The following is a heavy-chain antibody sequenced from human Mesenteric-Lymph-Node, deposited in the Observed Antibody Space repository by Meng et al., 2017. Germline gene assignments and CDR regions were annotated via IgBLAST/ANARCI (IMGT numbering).Heavy chain of an antibody. J-gene: IGHJ5*02. D-gene: IGHD7-27*01. CDR1: GFTLTSYY. V-gene: IGHV3-21*04. Sequence: GESLKISCAASGFTLTSYYMHWVRQAPGKGLEWISSIPLTTSSGYIYYADSVKGRFTISRDNAKNSLYLQMDNLRVEDTAIYYCARVPKGNWGLNWFDPWGQGTLVTVSS. CDR2: IPLTTSSGYI. CDR3: ARVPKGNWGLNWFDP.